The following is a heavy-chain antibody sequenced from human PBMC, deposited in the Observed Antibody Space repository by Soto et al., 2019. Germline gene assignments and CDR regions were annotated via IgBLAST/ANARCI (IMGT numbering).Heavy chain of an antibody. V-gene: IGHV3-23*01. CDR3: ARGPVGAFDI. Sequence: PGGSLRLSCAASGFSFSTYTMSWVRRAPGKGLEWVSAISGSGGSPSYADSVQGRFTISRDNPKKTLYLQMNSLRAEDTAVYYCARGPVGAFDIWGQGTMVTVSS. J-gene: IGHJ3*02. CDR2: ISGSGGSP. D-gene: IGHD1-26*01. CDR1: GFSFSTYT.